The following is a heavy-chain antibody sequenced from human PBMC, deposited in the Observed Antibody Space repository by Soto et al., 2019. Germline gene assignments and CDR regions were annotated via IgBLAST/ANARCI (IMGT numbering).Heavy chain of an antibody. CDR1: GVSISSSSYY. V-gene: IGHV4-39*01. D-gene: IGHD3-3*01. CDR3: ARHDYDFWSGYYRLAWFDP. J-gene: IGHJ5*02. Sequence: SETLSLTCTVSGVSISSSSYYWGWIRQPPGKGLEWIGSIYYSGSTYYNPSLKSRVTISVDTSKNQFSLKLSSVTAADTAVYYCARHDYDFWSGYYRLAWFDPWGQGTLVTVS. CDR2: IYYSGST.